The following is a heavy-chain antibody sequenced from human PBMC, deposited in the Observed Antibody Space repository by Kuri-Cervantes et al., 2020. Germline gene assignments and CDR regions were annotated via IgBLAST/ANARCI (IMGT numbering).Heavy chain of an antibody. D-gene: IGHD4-17*01. J-gene: IGHJ6*02. CDR3: ASNRMTTNYYYGMDV. Sequence: GESLKISCAASGFTVSSNYMSWVRQAPGKGLEWVSVIYSGGSTYYADSVKGRFTISRDNSKNTPYLQMNSLRAEDTAVYYCASNRMTTNYYYGMDVWGQGTTVTVSS. CDR1: GFTVSSNY. CDR2: IYSGGST. V-gene: IGHV3-66*02.